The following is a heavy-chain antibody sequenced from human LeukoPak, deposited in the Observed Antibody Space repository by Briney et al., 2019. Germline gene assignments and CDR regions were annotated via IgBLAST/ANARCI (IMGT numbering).Heavy chain of an antibody. CDR2: IKQDGSEK. D-gene: IGHD3-16*01. CDR3: ARGGGLDGWFDP. Sequence: GGSLRLSCAASGFIFSSYWMSWVRQAPGKGLEWVANIKQDGSEKYYVDSVKGRFTISRDNAKNSLYLQMNTLRAEDTAVYYCARGGGLDGWFDPWGQGTLVTVSS. CDR1: GFIFSSYW. J-gene: IGHJ5*02. V-gene: IGHV3-7*03.